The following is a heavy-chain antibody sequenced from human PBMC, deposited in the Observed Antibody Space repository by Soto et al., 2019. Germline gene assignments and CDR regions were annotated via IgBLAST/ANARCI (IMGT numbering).Heavy chain of an antibody. D-gene: IGHD7-27*01. CDR3: ARGWGRIFDY. V-gene: IGHV4-34*01. CDR1: GGSFSGYY. J-gene: IGHJ4*02. Sequence: QVQLQQWGAGLLKPSETLSLTCAVYGGSFSGYYWNWIRQPPGKGLEWIGEINHSGSTNYNPSLKSRVTLSVDTPKIQFSLKLSSVTAADTAVYYCARGWGRIFDYWGQGTLVTVSS. CDR2: INHSGST.